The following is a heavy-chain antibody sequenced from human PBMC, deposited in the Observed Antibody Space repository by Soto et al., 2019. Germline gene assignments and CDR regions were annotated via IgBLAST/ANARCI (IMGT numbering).Heavy chain of an antibody. CDR3: TTAWVSRYFDWRVSGGMDV. J-gene: IGHJ6*02. CDR1: GFTFSNAW. V-gene: IGHV3-15*07. CDR2: IKSKTDGGTT. D-gene: IGHD3-9*01. Sequence: GGSLRLSCAASGFTFSNAWMNWVRQAPGKGLEWVGRIKSKTDGGTTDYAAPVKGRFTISRDDSKNTLYLQMNSLKTEDTAVYYCTTAWVSRYFDWRVSGGMDVWGQGTTVTVSS.